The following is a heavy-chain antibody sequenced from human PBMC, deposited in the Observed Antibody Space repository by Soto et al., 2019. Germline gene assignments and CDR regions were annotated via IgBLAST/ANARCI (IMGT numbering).Heavy chain of an antibody. Sequence: SETLSLTCTVSGGSISSYYWSWIRQPPGKGLEWIGYIYYSGSTNYNPSLKSRVTISVDTSKNQFSLKLSSVTAADTAVYYCARDRGYSYGYFDYWGQGTLVTVSS. CDR2: IYYSGST. D-gene: IGHD5-18*01. J-gene: IGHJ4*02. V-gene: IGHV4-59*01. CDR1: GGSISSYY. CDR3: ARDRGYSYGYFDY.